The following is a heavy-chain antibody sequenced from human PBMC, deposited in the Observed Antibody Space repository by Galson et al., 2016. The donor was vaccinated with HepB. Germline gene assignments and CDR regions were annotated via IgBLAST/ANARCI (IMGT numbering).Heavy chain of an antibody. Sequence: SLRLSCAASGFTFSSYALSWVRQAPGKGLEWVSAISGSGVSTYYADSVKGRFTISRDNAKNTLNLQMNSLRAEDTAVYYCAKGDGVVTVPYFYGMDVWGQGTTVTVSS. CDR3: AKGDGVVTVPYFYGMDV. CDR1: GFTFSSYA. CDR2: ISGSGVST. J-gene: IGHJ6*02. D-gene: IGHD2-21*02. V-gene: IGHV3-23*01.